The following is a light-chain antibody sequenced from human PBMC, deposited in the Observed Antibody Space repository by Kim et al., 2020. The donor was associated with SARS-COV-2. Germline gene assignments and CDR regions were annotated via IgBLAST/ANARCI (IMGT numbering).Light chain of an antibody. CDR1: QSIVVW. V-gene: IGKV1-5*03. J-gene: IGKJ4*01. CDR2: KAS. Sequence: ASVGDRVNITCRASQSIVVWLAWYQQKPGKAPKLVIYKASSLESGVPSRFSGSGSGIEFTLTISSLHPDDLGTYFCQQYSNYPLTFGGGTKVDIK. CDR3: QQYSNYPLT.